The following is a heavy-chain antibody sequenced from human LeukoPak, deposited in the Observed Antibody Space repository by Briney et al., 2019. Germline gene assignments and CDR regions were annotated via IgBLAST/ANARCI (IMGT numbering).Heavy chain of an antibody. Sequence: SETLSLTCIVSGASINNYFWTWIRQPAGKGLEWIGRIYSGGSTIYNPSLNSRVTMSLDTSKNQFSLRLTSVTAADTAVYYCARHWSHSVAQFGRSYWFDPWGQGTLVTVSS. CDR3: ARHWSHSVAQFGRSYWFDP. CDR1: GASINNYF. CDR2: IYSGGST. J-gene: IGHJ5*02. D-gene: IGHD2-15*01. V-gene: IGHV4-4*07.